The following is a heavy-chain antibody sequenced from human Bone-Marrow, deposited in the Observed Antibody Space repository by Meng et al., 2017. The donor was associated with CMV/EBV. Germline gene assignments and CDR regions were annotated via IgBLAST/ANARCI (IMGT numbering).Heavy chain of an antibody. CDR1: GFTFSSYA. CDR3: AKDLGYDSPRGWLDP. Sequence: GESLKISCAASGFTFSSYAMSWVRQAPGKGLEWVSAISGSGGSTYYADSVKGRFTISRDNSKNTLYLQMNSLRAEDTAVYYCAKDLGYDSPRGWLDPWGQGTLVTVSS. CDR2: ISGSGGST. J-gene: IGHJ5*02. V-gene: IGHV3-23*01. D-gene: IGHD3-22*01.